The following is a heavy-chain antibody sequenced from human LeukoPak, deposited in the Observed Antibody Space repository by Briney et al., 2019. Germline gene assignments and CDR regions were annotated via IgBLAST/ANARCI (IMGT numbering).Heavy chain of an antibody. CDR3: ARDVRSTFYY. CDR1: GGTFSSYA. CDR2: IIPIFGIA. V-gene: IGHV1-69*04. D-gene: IGHD3-10*02. Sequence: GASVKVSCKASGGTFSSYAISWVRQAPGQGLEWMGRIIPIFGIANYAQKFQGRVTITADKSTSTAYMELSSLRSEDTAVYYCARDVRSTFYYWGQVTLVTFS. J-gene: IGHJ4*02.